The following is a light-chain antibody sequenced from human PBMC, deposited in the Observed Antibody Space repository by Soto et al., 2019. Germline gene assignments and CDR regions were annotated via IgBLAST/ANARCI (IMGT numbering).Light chain of an antibody. CDR2: GAS. CDR3: QQYYNWWT. V-gene: IGKV3-15*01. J-gene: IGKJ1*01. Sequence: EIRMSQSPATLSVSQGERATLSCRASQSVGSNLAWYQQKPGQAPRLLIYGASTRVTGIPARFSGSGSGTEFTLTISSLQSEDFAVYHCQQYYNWWTFGQGTKVDIK. CDR1: QSVGSN.